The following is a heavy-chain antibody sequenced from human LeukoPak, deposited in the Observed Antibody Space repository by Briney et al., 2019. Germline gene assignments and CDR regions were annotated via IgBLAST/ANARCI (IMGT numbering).Heavy chain of an antibody. CDR1: RGSVNSNSYY. Sequence: SETLSLTCTVSRGSVNSNSYYWGWIRHPPGKGLEWIGTIYYSGNTYYNPSLESRVTISVDTSKNQFSLKLTSVTAADTAVYYCARDHEVSSSSFDYWGQGTLVTVSS. J-gene: IGHJ4*02. CDR2: IYYSGNT. D-gene: IGHD6-6*01. CDR3: ARDHEVSSSSFDY. V-gene: IGHV4-39*07.